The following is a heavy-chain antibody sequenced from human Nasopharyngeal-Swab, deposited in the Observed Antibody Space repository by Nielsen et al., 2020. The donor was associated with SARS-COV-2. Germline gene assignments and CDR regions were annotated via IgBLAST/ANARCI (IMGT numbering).Heavy chain of an antibody. Sequence: ETLSLTCTVSGGSIRSAGYFWSWVRQAPGKGLDWVSVTEIGGTTHYADSVKGRFTISRDNAKNSLYLQMNSLRAEDTAIYYCASSSDWCFQYWGQGSLITVSS. V-gene: IGHV3-53*01. J-gene: IGHJ4*02. CDR1: GGSIRSAGYF. CDR2: TEIGGTT. D-gene: IGHD6-19*01. CDR3: ASSSDWCFQY.